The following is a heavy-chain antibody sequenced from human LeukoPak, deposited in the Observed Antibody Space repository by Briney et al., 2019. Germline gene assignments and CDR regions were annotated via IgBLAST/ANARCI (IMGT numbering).Heavy chain of an antibody. CDR3: ARRGAAGTPDY. CDR1: GFTFSSYS. D-gene: IGHD3-10*01. V-gene: IGHV3-64*01. CDR2: ISPNGGST. Sequence: PGGSLRLSCAASGFTFSSYSMHWVRQAPGKGLEYVSAISPNGGSTYYSNSVKGRFTTSRDNSKNTLYLQMGSLRADDMAVYYCARRGAAGTPDYWGQGTLVTVSS. J-gene: IGHJ4*02.